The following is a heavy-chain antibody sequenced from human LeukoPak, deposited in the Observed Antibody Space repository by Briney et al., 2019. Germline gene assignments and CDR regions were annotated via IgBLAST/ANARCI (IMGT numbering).Heavy chain of an antibody. CDR3: AKDGVQLWYYFDY. V-gene: IGHV3-30*18. D-gene: IGHD5-18*01. Sequence: PGGSLRLSCAASGFIFSNYALSWVRQAPGKGLEWVAVISYDGSNKYYADSVKGRFTISRDNSKNTLYLQMNSLRAEDTAVYYCAKDGVQLWYYFDYWGQGTLVTVSS. J-gene: IGHJ4*02. CDR1: GFIFSNYA. CDR2: ISYDGSNK.